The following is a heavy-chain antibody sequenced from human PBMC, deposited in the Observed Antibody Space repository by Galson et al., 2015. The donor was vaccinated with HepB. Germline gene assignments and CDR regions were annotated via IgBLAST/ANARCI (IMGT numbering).Heavy chain of an antibody. D-gene: IGHD3-22*01. CDR2: IGTAGDT. V-gene: IGHV3-13*01. CDR3: ARGAPLLYYYDSSGTDHNKYQDRYFDL. J-gene: IGHJ2*01. Sequence: SLRLSCAASGFTFSSYDMHWVRQATGKGLEWVSAIGTAGDTYYPGSVKGRFTISRENAKNSLYLQMNSLRAGDTAVYYCARGAPLLYYYDSSGTDHNKYQDRYFDLWGRGTLVTVSS. CDR1: GFTFSSYD.